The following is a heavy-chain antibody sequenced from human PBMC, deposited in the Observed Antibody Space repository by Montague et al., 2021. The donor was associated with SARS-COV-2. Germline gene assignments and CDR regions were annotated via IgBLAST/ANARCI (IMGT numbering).Heavy chain of an antibody. Sequence: SLRLSCAASGFNFRSYYIHWVRQAPGSGLVWVSRIDNDGRGTIYADSVKGRFTISGDNAKNTLFLQTNSLRADDTAVYYCARGGLNHGFDVWGQGTVVTVSS. CDR2: IDNDGRGT. V-gene: IGHV3-74*01. CDR3: ARGGLNHGFDV. J-gene: IGHJ3*01. CDR1: GFNFRSYY.